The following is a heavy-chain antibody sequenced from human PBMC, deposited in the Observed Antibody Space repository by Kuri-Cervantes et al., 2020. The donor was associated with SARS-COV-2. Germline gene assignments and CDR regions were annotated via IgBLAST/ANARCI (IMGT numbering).Heavy chain of an antibody. D-gene: IGHD6-13*01. CDR1: GGSISSYY. CDR2: IYTSGST. V-gene: IGHV4-4*07. J-gene: IGHJ4*02. Sequence: GSLRLSCTVSGGSISSYYWSWIRQPAGKGLEWIVRIYTSGSTNYNPSLKSRVTMSVDTSKNQFSLKLSSVTAADTAVYYCARGVAAAFGYFDYWGQGTRVTVSS. CDR3: ARGVAAAFGYFDY.